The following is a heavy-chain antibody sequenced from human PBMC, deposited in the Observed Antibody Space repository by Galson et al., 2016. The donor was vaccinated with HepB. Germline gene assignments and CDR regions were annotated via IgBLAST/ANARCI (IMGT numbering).Heavy chain of an antibody. V-gene: IGHV3-48*02. CDR1: GFTFSSYS. CDR2: IGDTGSRI. D-gene: IGHD2-2*01. CDR3: ARDVSPYASPPDY. Sequence: SLRLSCAASGFTFSSYSMNWVRQAPGKGLEWVSYIGDTGSRIYYADSAKGRFTISRDNAKNSVYLQMNCLRDDDTAVYYCARDVSPYASPPDYWGQGTLVTVSS. J-gene: IGHJ4*02.